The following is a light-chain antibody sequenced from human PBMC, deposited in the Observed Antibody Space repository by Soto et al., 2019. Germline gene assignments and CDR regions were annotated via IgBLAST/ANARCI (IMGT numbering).Light chain of an antibody. J-gene: IGKJ1*01. CDR3: HQTAATPWT. V-gene: IGKV1-39*01. CDR2: AAS. CDR1: QNIGVY. Sequence: DIQMTQSPSSLSASVGDRVTITCRASQNIGVYLNWYQKKPGKAPKLLIHAASSLHSGVPSTFSGSGSGTDFALTISSLQTEDFATYYCHQTAATPWTFAQGTKVEIK.